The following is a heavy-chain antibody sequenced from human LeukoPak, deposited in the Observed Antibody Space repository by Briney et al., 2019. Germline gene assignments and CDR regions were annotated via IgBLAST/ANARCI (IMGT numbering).Heavy chain of an antibody. CDR3: ARDDHVWGSYRPTNYFDY. Sequence: GGSLRLSCAASGFTFSSYSMNWVRQAPGKGLEWVSSISSSSSYIYYADSVKGRFTISRDNAKNSLYLQMNSLRAEDTAVYYCARDDHVWGSYRPTNYFDYWGQGTLVTVSS. D-gene: IGHD3-16*02. CDR2: ISSSSSYI. J-gene: IGHJ4*02. V-gene: IGHV3-21*01. CDR1: GFTFSSYS.